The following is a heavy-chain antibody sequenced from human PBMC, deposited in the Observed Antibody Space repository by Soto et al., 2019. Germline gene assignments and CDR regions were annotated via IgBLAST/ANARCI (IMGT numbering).Heavy chain of an antibody. D-gene: IGHD3-9*01. CDR2: ISAYNGNT. J-gene: IGHJ4*02. CDR1: GYTLTSYG. CDR3: ARARYDILTGYYTNFDY. Sequence: ASVKVSCKASGYTLTSYGISWVRQAPGQGLEWMGWISAYNGNTNYAQKLQGRVTMTTDTSTSTAYMELRSLRSDDTAVYYCARARYDILTGYYTNFDYWGQGTVVTVYS. V-gene: IGHV1-18*01.